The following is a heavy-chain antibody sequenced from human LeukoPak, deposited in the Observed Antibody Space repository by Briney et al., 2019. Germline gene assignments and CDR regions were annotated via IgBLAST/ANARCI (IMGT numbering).Heavy chain of an antibody. J-gene: IGHJ4*02. Sequence: GGSLRLSCEASGFTFSDYYLGWIRQAPGKGLEWISYISGSSSHINYADSVKGRFTISSDNAKKSVYLQMDSLRVEDTAVYYCARDQIGSWWGQGTLVIVSS. V-gene: IGHV3-11*06. D-gene: IGHD6-13*01. CDR1: GFTFSDYY. CDR3: ARDQIGSW. CDR2: ISGSSSHI.